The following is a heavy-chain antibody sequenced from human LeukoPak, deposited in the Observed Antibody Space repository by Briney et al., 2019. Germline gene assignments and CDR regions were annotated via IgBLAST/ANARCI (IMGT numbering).Heavy chain of an antibody. Sequence: GGSLRLSCAASGFTSGSYAMCWVRQAPGKGLEWVSGIFGSGGSAHYADSVKGWFTISRDNSKNTVYLQMDSLRAEDTATYYCAKTTTGYSSGRYPAWPIDYWGQGTLVTVSS. CDR2: IFGSGGSA. V-gene: IGHV3-23*01. CDR1: GFTSGSYA. CDR3: AKTTTGYSSGRYPAWPIDY. D-gene: IGHD2-15*01. J-gene: IGHJ4*02.